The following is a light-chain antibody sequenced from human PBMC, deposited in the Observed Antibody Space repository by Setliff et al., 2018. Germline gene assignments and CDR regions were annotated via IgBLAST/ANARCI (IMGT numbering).Light chain of an antibody. CDR2: RNN. J-gene: IGLJ1*01. Sequence: QSVLTQPPSASGTPGQSVTISCSGSTSNIGKNFVYWYQQVPGTVPKLLIYRNNQRPSGVSDRFSGSKSGTSASLAISGLRSEDGADYYCATWDDSLSAYVFGTGTKGTV. V-gene: IGLV1-47*01. CDR1: TSNIGKNF. CDR3: ATWDDSLSAYV.